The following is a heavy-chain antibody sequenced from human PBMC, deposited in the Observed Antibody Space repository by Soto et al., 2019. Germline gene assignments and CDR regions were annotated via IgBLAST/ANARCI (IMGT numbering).Heavy chain of an antibody. Sequence: EVQLVESGGGLVKPGGSLRLSCVDSGFTFSSYSMNWVRQAPGKGLEWVASISSRSSVIWYTDSLKGRFTISRNNAKNSLYVQSSSLRADDTAVYYCLSGGRGNTRDDVLEVWGQGKMVTVSS. CDR3: LSGGRGNTRDDVLEV. V-gene: IGHV3-21*01. CDR2: ISSRSSVI. J-gene: IGHJ3*01. CDR1: GFTFSSYS. D-gene: IGHD1-1*01.